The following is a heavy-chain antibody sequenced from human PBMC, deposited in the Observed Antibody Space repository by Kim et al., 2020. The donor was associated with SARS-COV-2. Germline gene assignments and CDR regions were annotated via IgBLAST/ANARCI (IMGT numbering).Heavy chain of an antibody. Sequence: TYSTPSLKSRATISVDRSTNQFSLTLTSVTAADTAVYYCTRGPYSDYFDYWGQGTLVTVSS. CDR2: T. D-gene: IGHD4-4*01. V-gene: IGHV4-30-2*01. CDR3: TRGPYSDYFDY. J-gene: IGHJ4*02.